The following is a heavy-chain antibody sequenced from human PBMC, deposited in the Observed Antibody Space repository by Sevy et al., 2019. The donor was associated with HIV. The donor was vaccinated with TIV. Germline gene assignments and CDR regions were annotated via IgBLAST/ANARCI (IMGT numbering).Heavy chain of an antibody. CDR1: GFTFSSYA. Sequence: GGSLRLSCAASGFTFSSYAMSWVRQAPGKGLEWVSAISGSGGSTYYADSVKGRFTISRDNSKNTLYLQMNSLRAEDTAVYYCAKRGYTMIVRGNHFQHWGQGTLVTVSS. CDR2: ISGSGGST. J-gene: IGHJ1*01. V-gene: IGHV3-23*01. CDR3: AKRGYTMIVRGNHFQH. D-gene: IGHD3-22*01.